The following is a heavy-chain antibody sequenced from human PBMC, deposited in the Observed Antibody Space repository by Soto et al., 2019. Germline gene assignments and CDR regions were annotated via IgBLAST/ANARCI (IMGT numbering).Heavy chain of an antibody. CDR3: ARDAFTGYCSGGSCYSGPGFDY. D-gene: IGHD2-15*01. Sequence: SETLCLTCSVSGGSISSYYWSWIRQPPGKGLEWIGYIYYSGSTNYNPSLKSRVTISVDTSKNQFSLKLSSVTAADTAVYYCARDAFTGYCSGGSCYSGPGFDYWGQGTLVTVSS. V-gene: IGHV4-59*01. CDR2: IYYSGST. J-gene: IGHJ4*02. CDR1: GGSISSYY.